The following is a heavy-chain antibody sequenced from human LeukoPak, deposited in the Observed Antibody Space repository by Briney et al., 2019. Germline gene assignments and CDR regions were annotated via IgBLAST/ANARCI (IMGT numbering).Heavy chain of an antibody. CDR3: ARAGSYRFDY. CDR2: MNGDGGTI. Sequence: PGGSLRLSCVGSGFTFSTPWVHWVRQAPGQGLVWLSRMNGDGGTINYVDSVKGRFTVSRDNAKNTLYLQMNSLGVEDTAIYYCARAGSYRFDYWGPGTQVTVSS. J-gene: IGHJ4*02. CDR1: GFTFSTPW. D-gene: IGHD3-16*02. V-gene: IGHV3-74*01.